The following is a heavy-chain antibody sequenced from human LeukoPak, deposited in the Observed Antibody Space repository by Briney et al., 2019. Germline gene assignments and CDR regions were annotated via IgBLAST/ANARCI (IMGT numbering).Heavy chain of an antibody. CDR1: GFTFSSYA. D-gene: IGHD6-25*01. Sequence: HTGGSLRLSCAASGFTFSSYAMSWVRQAPGKGLEWVSAISGSGGSTYYADSVKGRFTISRDNSKNTLYLQMNSLRAEDTAVYYCAKVGRWIAAKGDYWGQGTLVTVSS. CDR2: ISGSGGST. V-gene: IGHV3-23*01. CDR3: AKVGRWIAAKGDY. J-gene: IGHJ4*02.